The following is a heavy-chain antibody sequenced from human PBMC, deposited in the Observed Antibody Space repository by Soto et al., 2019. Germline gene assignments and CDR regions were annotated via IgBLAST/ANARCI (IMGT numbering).Heavy chain of an antibody. CDR3: ARDPHYYDSSGSSTGAIDY. D-gene: IGHD3-22*01. CDR1: GYTFTGYY. Sequence: ASVKVSCQASGYTFTGYYMHWVRQAPGQGLEWMGWINPNSGGTNYAQKFQGRVTMTRDTSISTAYMELSRLRSDDTAVYYCARDPHYYDSSGSSTGAIDYWGQGTLVTVSS. J-gene: IGHJ4*02. CDR2: INPNSGGT. V-gene: IGHV1-2*02.